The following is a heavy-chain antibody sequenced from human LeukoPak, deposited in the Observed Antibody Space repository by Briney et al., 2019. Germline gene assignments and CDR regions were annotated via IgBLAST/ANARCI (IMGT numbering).Heavy chain of an antibody. V-gene: IGHV3-7*01. D-gene: IGHD3-10*01. CDR3: ARDVGFGGYSRGIFDY. CDR2: IKQDGNEK. CDR1: GFRFNTYW. Sequence: PGGSLRLSCAASGFRFNTYWMSWVRQAPGKGLEWVANIKQDGNEKYYADSVKGRFTISRDNAKNSLYLQMNSLRAEDTAVYYCARDVGFGGYSRGIFDYWGQGTLVTVSS. J-gene: IGHJ4*02.